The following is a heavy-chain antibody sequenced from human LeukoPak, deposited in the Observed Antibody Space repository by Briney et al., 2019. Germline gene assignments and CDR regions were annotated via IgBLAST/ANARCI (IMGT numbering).Heavy chain of an antibody. V-gene: IGHV4-59*01. D-gene: IGHD2-2*01. CDR3: ARVGYCSSTSCYGSDAFDI. J-gene: IGHJ3*02. Sequence: PSETLSLTCTVSGGSISSYYWSWIRQPPGKGLEWIGYIYYSGSTNYNPSLKSRVTISVDTSKNQFSLKLSSVTAADTAVYYCARVGYCSSTSCYGSDAFDIWGQGTMVTVSS. CDR1: GGSISSYY. CDR2: IYYSGST.